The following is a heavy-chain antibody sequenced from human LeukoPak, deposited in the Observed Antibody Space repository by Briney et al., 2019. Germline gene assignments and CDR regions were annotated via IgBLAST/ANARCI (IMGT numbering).Heavy chain of an antibody. CDR2: IYYSGST. V-gene: IGHV4-61*01. CDR3: ARATAPYYDFWSGYYRYTDAFDI. D-gene: IGHD3-3*01. J-gene: IGHJ3*02. CDR1: GYSISSGYY. Sequence: PSETLSLTCTVSGYSISSGYYWSWIRQPPGKGLEWIGYIYYSGSTNYNPSLKSRVTISVDTSKNQFSLKLSSVTAADTAVYYCARATAPYYDFWSGYYRYTDAFDIWGQGTMVTVSS.